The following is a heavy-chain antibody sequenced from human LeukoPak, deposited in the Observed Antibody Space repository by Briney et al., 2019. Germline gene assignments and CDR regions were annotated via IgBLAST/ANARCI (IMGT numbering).Heavy chain of an antibody. CDR2: INPSGGST. Sequence: ASVKVSCKASGDTFTSYYMHWVRQAPGQGLEWMGIINPSGGSTSYAQKFQGRVTMTRDTSTSTVYMELSSLRSEDTAVYYCARDLEVATIEAYYFDYWGQGTLVTVSS. V-gene: IGHV1-46*01. J-gene: IGHJ4*02. CDR1: GDTFTSYY. CDR3: ARDLEVATIEAYYFDY. D-gene: IGHD5-12*01.